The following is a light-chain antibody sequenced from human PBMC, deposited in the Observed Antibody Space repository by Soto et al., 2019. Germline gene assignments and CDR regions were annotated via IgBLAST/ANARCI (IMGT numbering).Light chain of an antibody. V-gene: IGKV3-11*01. CDR2: DAS. CDR3: QQRSNWLT. J-gene: IGKJ4*01. CDR1: QSVTNY. Sequence: EIVLTQSPATLSLSPGERATLSCRASQSVTNYLAWYQHKPGQAPRLLIYDASNTATGIPARFSGSGSGTDFTLTISSLEPEDFAVYYCQQRSNWLTFGGGTKVEIK.